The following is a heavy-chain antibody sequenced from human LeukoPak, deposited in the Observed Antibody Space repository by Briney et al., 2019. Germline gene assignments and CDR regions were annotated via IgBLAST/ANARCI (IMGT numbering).Heavy chain of an antibody. J-gene: IGHJ4*02. V-gene: IGHV3-23*01. CDR1: GFTFSSYA. D-gene: IGHD3-10*01. CDR2: IYSGGST. Sequence: GGSLRLSCAASGFTFSSYAMSWVRQAPGEGLEWVSAIYSGGSTFYADSVKGRFTISRDNSKNTLYLQMNSLRAEDTAVYYCARDPYNSGSSYFDYWGQGTLVTVSS. CDR3: ARDPYNSGSSYFDY.